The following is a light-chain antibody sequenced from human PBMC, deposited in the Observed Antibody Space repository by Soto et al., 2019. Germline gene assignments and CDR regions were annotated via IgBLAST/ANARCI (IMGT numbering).Light chain of an antibody. J-gene: IGKJ2*01. V-gene: IGKV1-33*01. CDR2: DAS. CDR3: HQYDNLPYT. Sequence: DIQMTQSPSSLSASVGDRDTITCQASQDRSNYLNWYQHKPGKAPKLLIYDASNLETGVPSRFSGSESRTDFTFTISRLQPEDIASYYCHQYDNLPYTFGQGTKLEIK. CDR1: QDRSNY.